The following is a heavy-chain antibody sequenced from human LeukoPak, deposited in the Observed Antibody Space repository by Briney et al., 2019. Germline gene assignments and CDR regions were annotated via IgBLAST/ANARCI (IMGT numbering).Heavy chain of an antibody. Sequence: LGESLKISCKGSGYSFSSYWIGWVRQMPGKGLEWMGIIYPGDSDTRYSPSFQGQVTISADKSITTAYLQWSSLKASDTAMYYCARQLAAAGPSRAFDIWGQGTMVTVSS. J-gene: IGHJ3*02. CDR1: GYSFSSYW. CDR2: IYPGDSDT. CDR3: ARQLAAAGPSRAFDI. V-gene: IGHV5-51*01. D-gene: IGHD6-13*01.